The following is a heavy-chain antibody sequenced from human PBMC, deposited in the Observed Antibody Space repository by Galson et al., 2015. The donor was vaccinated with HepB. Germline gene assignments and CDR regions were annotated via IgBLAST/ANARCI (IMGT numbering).Heavy chain of an antibody. J-gene: IGHJ3*02. D-gene: IGHD3-10*01. Sequence: SLRLSCAASGFTFSSYSMNWVRQAPGKGLEWVSYISSSSSTIYYADSVKGRFTISRDNAKNSLYLQMNSLRDEDTAVYYCARDTERLHMVHGDAFDIWGQGTMVTVSS. CDR3: ARDTERLHMVHGDAFDI. CDR1: GFTFSSYS. V-gene: IGHV3-48*02. CDR2: ISSSSSTI.